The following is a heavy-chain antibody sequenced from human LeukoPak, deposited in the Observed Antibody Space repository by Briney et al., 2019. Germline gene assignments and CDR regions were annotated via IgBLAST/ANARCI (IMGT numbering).Heavy chain of an antibody. CDR2: ISHRGST. Sequence: SETLSLTCAVYGGSFTGYYWSWIRQPPGKGLEWIGEISHRGSTNYNPSLKSRVTISVYTSKNQFSLKLTSVTAADTAVYYCACLLGYCSGGTGGIWGQGTMVTVSS. D-gene: IGHD2-15*01. CDR1: GGSFTGYY. CDR3: ACLLGYCSGGTGGI. J-gene: IGHJ3*02. V-gene: IGHV4-34*01.